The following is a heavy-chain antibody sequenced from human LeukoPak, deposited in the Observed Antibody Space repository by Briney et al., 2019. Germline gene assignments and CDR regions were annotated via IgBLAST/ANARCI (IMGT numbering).Heavy chain of an antibody. CDR1: GFSFSNYA. Sequence: GGSLRLSCSASGFSFSNYAMAWVRQAPGKGLEWVSAIRGSGGGTYYGDSVKGRFTISRDNSKNTLFLQMNSLRAEDTAVYYCAKDPNGDDIGAFDFWGQGTMVTVSS. J-gene: IGHJ3*01. CDR2: IRGSGGGT. CDR3: AKDPNGDDIGAFDF. V-gene: IGHV3-23*01. D-gene: IGHD4-17*01.